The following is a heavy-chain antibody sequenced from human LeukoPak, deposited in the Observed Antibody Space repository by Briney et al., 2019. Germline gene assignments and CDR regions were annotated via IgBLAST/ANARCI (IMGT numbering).Heavy chain of an antibody. D-gene: IGHD3-22*01. Sequence: PSQTLSLTCTVSGGSISSGSYYWSWIRQPAGKGLEWIGRIYTSGSTNYNPSLKSRVTISVDTSKNQFSLKLSSVTAADTAVYYCASERDLYYYDTYIDYWGQGTLVTVSS. CDR2: IYTSGST. J-gene: IGHJ4*02. CDR1: GGSISSGSYY. V-gene: IGHV4-61*02. CDR3: ASERDLYYYDTYIDY.